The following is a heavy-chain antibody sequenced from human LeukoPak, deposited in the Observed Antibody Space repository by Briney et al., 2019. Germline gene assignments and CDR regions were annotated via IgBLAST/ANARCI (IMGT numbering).Heavy chain of an antibody. Sequence: GGSLRLSCAASGFTVSSNYMSWVRQAPGKGLEWVSVIYSGGSTYYADPVKGRFTISRDNSKNTLYLQMNSLRAEDTAVYYCARDWITIFGVANYGMDVWCQGTTVTVSS. CDR1: GFTVSSNY. CDR3: ARDWITIFGVANYGMDV. V-gene: IGHV3-53*01. J-gene: IGHJ6*02. CDR2: IYSGGST. D-gene: IGHD3-3*01.